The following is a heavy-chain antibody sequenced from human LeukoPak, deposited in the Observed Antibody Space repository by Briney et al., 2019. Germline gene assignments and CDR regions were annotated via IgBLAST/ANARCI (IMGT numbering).Heavy chain of an antibody. D-gene: IGHD3-10*01. CDR3: ARGGDYYGSGSYYNAMYYFDY. J-gene: IGHJ4*02. CDR2: INWNGGST. V-gene: IGHV3-20*04. CDR1: GFTFDDYG. Sequence: GGSLRLSCAASGFTFDDYGMSWVRQAPGKGLEWVSGINWNGGSTGYADSVKGRFTISRDNAKNSLYLQMNSLRAEDTALYYRARGGDYYGSGSYYNAMYYFDYWGQGTLVTVSS.